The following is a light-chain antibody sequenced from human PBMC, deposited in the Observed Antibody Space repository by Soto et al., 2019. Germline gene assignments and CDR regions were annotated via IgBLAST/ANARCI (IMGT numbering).Light chain of an antibody. V-gene: IGKV3-15*01. CDR3: QQYNNWPRT. CDR1: QSVSTN. CDR2: GAS. Sequence: EIVMTQSPATLSVSPGASATLSRRASQSVSTNLAWYQQKPGQVPRVLIYGASTRATEIPARFSGSGSGTEFTLTIDSLQSEDFAVYYCQQYNNWPRTVGQGTKVDIK. J-gene: IGKJ1*01.